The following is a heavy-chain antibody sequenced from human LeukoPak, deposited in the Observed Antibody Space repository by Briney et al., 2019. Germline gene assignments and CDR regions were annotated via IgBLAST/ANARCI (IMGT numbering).Heavy chain of an antibody. D-gene: IGHD3-10*01. J-gene: IGHJ4*02. CDR3: ATLGGITMVRGVIITDDY. CDR1: GFTFSSYE. CDR2: ISSSGSTI. V-gene: IGHV3-48*03. Sequence: GGSLRLSCAASGFTFSSYEMNWVRQAPGKGLEWVSYISSSGSTIYYADSVKGRFTISRDNAKNSLYLQMNSLRAEDTALYYCATLGGITMVRGVIITDDYWGQGTLVTVSS.